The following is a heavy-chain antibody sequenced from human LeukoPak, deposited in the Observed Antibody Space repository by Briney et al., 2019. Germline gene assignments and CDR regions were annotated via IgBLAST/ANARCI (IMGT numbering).Heavy chain of an antibody. CDR2: ISYDGSNK. CDR3: AKDLYSSSSPDY. CDR1: GFTFSSYG. V-gene: IGHV3-30*18. J-gene: IGHJ4*02. D-gene: IGHD6-6*01. Sequence: PGGSLRLSCAASGFTFSSYGMHWVRQAPGKGLEWVAVISYDGSNKYYAGSVKGRFTISRDNSKNTLYLQMNSLRAEDTAVYYCAKDLYSSSSPDYWGQGTLVTVSS.